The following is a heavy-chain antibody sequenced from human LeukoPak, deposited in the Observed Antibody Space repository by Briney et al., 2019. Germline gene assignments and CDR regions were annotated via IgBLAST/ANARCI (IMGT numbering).Heavy chain of an antibody. J-gene: IGHJ6*02. Sequence: GGSLRLSCAGSGFTFRSYGMHWVRQAQGEGLEWVAVISYEGSNKYYADSVKGRFTISRDNPKNTLYLQMNSLRDEDTAVYFCARRPYSDTSGRLSDVWGQGTTVTVSS. D-gene: IGHD3-22*01. V-gene: IGHV3-30*03. CDR2: ISYEGSNK. CDR1: GFTFRSYG. CDR3: ARRPYSDTSGRLSDV.